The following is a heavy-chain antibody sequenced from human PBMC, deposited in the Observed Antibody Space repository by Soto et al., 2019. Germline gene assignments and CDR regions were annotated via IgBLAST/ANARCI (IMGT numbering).Heavy chain of an antibody. Sequence: GASVKVSCKASGYTFTSYYMHWVRQAPGQGLEWMGIINPSGGSTSYAQKFQGRVTMTRDTSTSTVYMELSSLRSEDTAVYYCARDRRVAVAGTEYFDYWGQGTLVTVSS. V-gene: IGHV1-46*01. J-gene: IGHJ4*02. D-gene: IGHD6-19*01. CDR2: INPSGGST. CDR3: ARDRRVAVAGTEYFDY. CDR1: GYTFTSYY.